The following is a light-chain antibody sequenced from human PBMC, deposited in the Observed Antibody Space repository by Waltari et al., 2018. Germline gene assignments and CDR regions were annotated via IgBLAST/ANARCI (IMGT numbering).Light chain of an antibody. V-gene: IGKV1-39*01. CDR3: QQSYSTPYT. CDR2: AAS. Sequence: DIQITQSPFSLSASVGDRVTITCRASQSISNYLNWYQQKPGKAPKLLMDAASSLQSGVPSRFSGSGSGTAFTLTISSLQPEDFATYYCQQSYSTPYTFGQGTKLEIK. CDR1: QSISNY. J-gene: IGKJ2*01.